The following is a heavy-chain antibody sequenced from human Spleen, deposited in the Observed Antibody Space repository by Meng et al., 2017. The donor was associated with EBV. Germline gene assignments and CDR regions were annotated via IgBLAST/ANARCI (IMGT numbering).Heavy chain of an antibody. J-gene: IGHJ4*02. V-gene: IGHV4-4*02. CDR2: IFHSGTT. D-gene: IGHD1-26*01. CDR1: GDSVRNSNW. Sequence: QLKETGPRLVCPSATTVLTCAVPGDSVRNSNWLSWVRQTPGKGLEWLGEIFHSGTTNYNPSLKSRATISVDKPKNQFSLNLISVTAADTALYYCTRDIVGVTNFWGQGILVTVSS. CDR3: TRDIVGVTNF.